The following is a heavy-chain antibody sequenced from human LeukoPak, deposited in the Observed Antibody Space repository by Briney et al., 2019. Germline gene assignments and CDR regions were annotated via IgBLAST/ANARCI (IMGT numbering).Heavy chain of an antibody. CDR2: INHSGST. V-gene: IGHV4-34*01. CDR3: ASSVIPLRGNPSYFDY. Sequence: SETLSLTCAVYGGSFSGYYWSWIRQPPGKGLEWIGEINHSGSTNYNPSLKSRVTISVDTSKNQFSLKLSSVTDADTAAYYGASSVIPLRGNPSYFDYWGKETLVPVSS. D-gene: IGHD2-2*01. J-gene: IGHJ4*02. CDR1: GGSFSGYY.